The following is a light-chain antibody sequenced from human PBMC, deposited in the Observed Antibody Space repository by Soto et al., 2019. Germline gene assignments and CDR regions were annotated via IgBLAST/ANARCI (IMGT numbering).Light chain of an antibody. Sequence: AIQLTQSPSSLSASVGDRVTITCRASQGISSALAWYQQKPGKAPQLLIYDASSLESGVPSRFSGSGSGTDFTLTISSQQPEDFATYYCQQFNSYPQPFGQGTKLEIK. CDR3: QQFNSYPQP. V-gene: IGKV1-13*02. CDR2: DAS. CDR1: QGISSA. J-gene: IGKJ2*01.